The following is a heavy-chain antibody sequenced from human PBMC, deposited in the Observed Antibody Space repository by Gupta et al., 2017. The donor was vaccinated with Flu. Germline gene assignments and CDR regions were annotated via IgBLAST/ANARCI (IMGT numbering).Heavy chain of an antibody. CDR2: IMLDRP. CDR1: GGTFGSYT. J-gene: IGHJ4*02. V-gene: IGHV1-69*06. Sequence: QVQLVQSGAEVKKPGSSVKVSCKASGGTFGSYTINWVRQAPGQGLEWMGGIMLDRPTYAQEFQGRVTITADKPVSTAYMELSSLRSEDTAVYYCAGGLTVTPDRLDYWGQGTLVTVSS. CDR3: AGGLTVTPDRLDY. D-gene: IGHD4-17*01.